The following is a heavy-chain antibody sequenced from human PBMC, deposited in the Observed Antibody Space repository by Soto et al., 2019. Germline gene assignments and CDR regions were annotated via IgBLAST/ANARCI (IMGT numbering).Heavy chain of an antibody. J-gene: IGHJ4*02. CDR2: IKVGGSEK. CDR1: GFTFSSYW. V-gene: IGHV3-7*01. D-gene: IGHD6-6*01. CDR3: ARGLSHLAARSVGVYFDY. Sequence: GGSLRLSYAASGFTFSSYWMSWVRQAPGKGLEWVANIKVGGSEKFYVDSMEGRFTISRDDAKNSLFLQMSSLSAEDTAVYYCARGLSHLAARSVGVYFDYWGRGTLVTVSS.